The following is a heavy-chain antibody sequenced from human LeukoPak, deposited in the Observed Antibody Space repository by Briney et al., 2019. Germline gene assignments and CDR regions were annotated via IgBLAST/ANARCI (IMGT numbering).Heavy chain of an antibody. D-gene: IGHD3-22*01. J-gene: IGHJ5*02. V-gene: IGHV4-4*07. Sequence: SETLSLTCTVSGGSISSYYWSWIRQPAGKGLEWIGRIYTSGSTNYNPSLKRRVTISVDKSPNQFSLKLSSVTAADTAVYYCARGYYDSSGYYRYGNWFDPWGQGTLVTVSS. CDR3: ARGYYDSSGYYRYGNWFDP. CDR1: GGSISSYY. CDR2: IYTSGST.